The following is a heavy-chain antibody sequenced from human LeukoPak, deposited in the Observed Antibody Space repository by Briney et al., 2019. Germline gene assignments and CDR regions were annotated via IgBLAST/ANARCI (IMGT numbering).Heavy chain of an antibody. V-gene: IGHV1-2*02. CDR2: INPNSGGT. D-gene: IGHD2-2*01. Sequence: GASVKVSCKASGYTFTGYYMHWVRQAPGQGLEWMGWINPNSGGTNYAQKFQGRVTMTRDTSISTAYMELSRLRSDDTAVYYCASAGVVPAANWYFDLWGRGTLVTVSS. J-gene: IGHJ2*01. CDR1: GYTFTGYY. CDR3: ASAGVVPAANWYFDL.